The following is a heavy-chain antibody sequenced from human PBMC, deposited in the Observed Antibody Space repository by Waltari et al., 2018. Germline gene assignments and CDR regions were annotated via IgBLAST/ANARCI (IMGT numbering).Heavy chain of an antibody. Sequence: WVRQAPGQRLEWMGWINAGNDNTKYSQKFQGRVTITRDTSASTAYMELSSLRSEDTAVYYCARGTYYYESSGSAGWFDPWGQGTLVTVSS. J-gene: IGHJ5*02. CDR3: ARGTYYYESSGSAGWFDP. D-gene: IGHD3-22*01. V-gene: IGHV1-3*01. CDR2: INAGNDNT.